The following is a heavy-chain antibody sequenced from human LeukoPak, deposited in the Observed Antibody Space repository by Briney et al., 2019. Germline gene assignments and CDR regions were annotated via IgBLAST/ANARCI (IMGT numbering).Heavy chain of an antibody. Sequence: ASVKVSCKASGGTFSSYAISWVRQAPGQGLEWMGWINAFNGNTNYAQKLQGRVTMTTDTSTSTAYMELRSLRSDDTAVYYCARAHNYYDSSGYYPQLLGFDYWGQGTLVTVSS. V-gene: IGHV1-18*01. CDR3: ARAHNYYDSSGYYPQLLGFDY. CDR1: GGTFSSYA. D-gene: IGHD3-22*01. J-gene: IGHJ4*02. CDR2: INAFNGNT.